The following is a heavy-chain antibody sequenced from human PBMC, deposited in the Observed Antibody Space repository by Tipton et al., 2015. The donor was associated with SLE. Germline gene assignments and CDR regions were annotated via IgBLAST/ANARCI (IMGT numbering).Heavy chain of an antibody. CDR3: AFSVSDYFDY. V-gene: IGHV4-39*07. CDR2: IYYSGST. J-gene: IGHJ4*02. D-gene: IGHD3-10*01. CDR1: GGSISSSSYY. Sequence: TLSLTCTVSGGSISSSSYYWGWIRQPPGKGLEWIGSIYYSGSTYYNPSLKSRVTISVDTSKNQFSLKLSSVTAADTAVYYCAFSVSDYFDYWGQGTLVTVSS.